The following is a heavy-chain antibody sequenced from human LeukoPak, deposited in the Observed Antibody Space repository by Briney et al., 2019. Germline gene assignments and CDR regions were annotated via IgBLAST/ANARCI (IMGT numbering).Heavy chain of an antibody. CDR1: GFTFSSYG. CDR3: ARVSSGSYSSDY. V-gene: IGHV3-33*01. D-gene: IGHD1-26*01. J-gene: IGHJ4*02. CDR2: IWYDGSNK. Sequence: GGSLRLSCAASGFTFSSYGMHWVRQAPGKGLEWVAVIWYDGSNKYYADSVKGRFTISRDNSKNTLYLQMNSLRAEDTAVYYCARVSSGSYSSDYWGQGTLVTVSS.